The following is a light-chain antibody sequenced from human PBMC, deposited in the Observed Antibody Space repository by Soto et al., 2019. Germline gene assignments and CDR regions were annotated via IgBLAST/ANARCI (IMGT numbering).Light chain of an antibody. CDR1: SSDVGGYDF. V-gene: IGLV2-14*01. CDR2: DVN. CDR3: SSYTSSSTLNEV. J-gene: IGLJ2*01. Sequence: QSALTQPASVSGSPGQSITISCTGTSSDVGGYDFVSWYQQYPGKAPKLTIYDVNNRPSGVSNRFFGSKAGNTASLTISGLQAEDEADHFCSSYTSSSTLNEVFGGGTKLTVL.